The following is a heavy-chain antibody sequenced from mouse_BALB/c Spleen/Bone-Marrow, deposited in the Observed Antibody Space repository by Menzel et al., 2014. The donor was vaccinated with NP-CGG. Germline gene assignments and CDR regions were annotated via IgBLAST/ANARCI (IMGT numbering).Heavy chain of an antibody. J-gene: IGHJ2*01. CDR3: ARDYLYYFEY. D-gene: IGHD2-1*01. V-gene: IGHV7-3*02. CDR2: IRNKANGYTT. Sequence: DVHLVESGGGLVQPGGFLRLSCATSGFTFTDHYMSWVRQPPGKALEWLGFIRNKANGYTTEYSASVKGRFTISRDNSQSIVYLQMNTLRAEDSATYYCARDYLYYFEYWGQGTTLTVSS. CDR1: GFTFTDHY.